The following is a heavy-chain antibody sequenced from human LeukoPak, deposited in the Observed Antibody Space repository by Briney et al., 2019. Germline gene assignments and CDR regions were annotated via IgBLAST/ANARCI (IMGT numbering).Heavy chain of an antibody. CDR2: IYPSGST. V-gene: IGHV4-4*07. D-gene: IGHD1-1*01. CDR3: ARAPTGTGGWNWFDP. CDR1: GGSISSYY. J-gene: IGHJ5*02. Sequence: SETLSLTCTVSGGSISSYYWSWIRQPAGKGLELIGRIYPSGSTNYNPSLKSRVTMSGATSKNQFSLKLSSVTAADTAVYYCARAPTGTGGWNWFDPWGQGTLVTVSS.